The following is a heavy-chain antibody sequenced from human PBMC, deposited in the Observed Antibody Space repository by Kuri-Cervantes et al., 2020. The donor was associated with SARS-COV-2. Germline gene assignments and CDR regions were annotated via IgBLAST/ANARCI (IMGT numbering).Heavy chain of an antibody. Sequence: SVKVSCQASGGTFSSYAISWVRQAPGQGLEWMGGIIPIFGTANYAQKFQGRVTITADESTSTAYMELSSLRSEDTAVYYCAASVAATRYYYYGMDVWGQGTRVT. CDR3: AASVAATRYYYYGMDV. CDR1: GGTFSSYA. D-gene: IGHD2-15*01. CDR2: IIPIFGTA. J-gene: IGHJ6*01. V-gene: IGHV1-69*13.